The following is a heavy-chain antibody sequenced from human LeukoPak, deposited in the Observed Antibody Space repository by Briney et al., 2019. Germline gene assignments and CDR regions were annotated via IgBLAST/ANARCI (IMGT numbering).Heavy chain of an antibody. CDR1: GYTFTSYG. J-gene: IGHJ4*02. V-gene: IGHV1-18*01. Sequence: ASVKVSCKASGYTFTSYGIRWVRQAPGQGLEWMGWISAYNGNTNYAQKLQGRVTMTTDTSTSTAYMELRSLRSDDTAVYYCARAGAVLWFGELLMGYFDYWGQGTLVTVSS. CDR3: ARAGAVLWFGELLMGYFDY. CDR2: ISAYNGNT. D-gene: IGHD3-10*01.